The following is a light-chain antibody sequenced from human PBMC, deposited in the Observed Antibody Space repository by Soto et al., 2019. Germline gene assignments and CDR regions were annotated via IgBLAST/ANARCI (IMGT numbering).Light chain of an antibody. J-gene: IGLJ1*01. V-gene: IGLV2-14*01. CDR2: DVS. CDR3: TSYTSSTPFYV. CDR1: SSDVGGYNY. Sequence: QSVLTQPASVPGSPGQSITISCTGTSSDVGGYNYVSWYQQHPGKAPKLMIYDVSNRPSGVSNRFSGSKSGNTASLTISGFQAEDEADYYCTSYTSSTPFYVFGTGTKVTVL.